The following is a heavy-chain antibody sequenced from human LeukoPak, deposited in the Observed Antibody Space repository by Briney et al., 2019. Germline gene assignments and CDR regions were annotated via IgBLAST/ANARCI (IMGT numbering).Heavy chain of an antibody. Sequence: PGGSLRLSCAASGFTFSSYAMSWVRQAPGKGQEWVSGISGSGGSTYYADSVKGRFTISRDNSKNTLYLQMNSLRAEDTAVYYCANPVWQQLVRDAFDIWGQGTMVTVSS. D-gene: IGHD6-13*01. J-gene: IGHJ3*02. CDR2: ISGSGGST. V-gene: IGHV3-23*01. CDR3: ANPVWQQLVRDAFDI. CDR1: GFTFSSYA.